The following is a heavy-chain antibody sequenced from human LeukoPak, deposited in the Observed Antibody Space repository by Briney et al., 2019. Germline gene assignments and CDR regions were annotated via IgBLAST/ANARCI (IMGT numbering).Heavy chain of an antibody. CDR3: ARDGELGSPADAFDI. D-gene: IGHD1-26*01. J-gene: IGHJ3*02. CDR1: GFTFRSYW. V-gene: IGHV3-7*01. Sequence: GSLRLSCAASGFTFRSYWMTWVRQYPGKGLEWVANIKQDGSETYCADSVKGRFTISRDNAKRSLYLQMNSLRAEDTAVYYCARDGELGSPADAFDIWGQGTMVTVSS. CDR2: IKQDGSET.